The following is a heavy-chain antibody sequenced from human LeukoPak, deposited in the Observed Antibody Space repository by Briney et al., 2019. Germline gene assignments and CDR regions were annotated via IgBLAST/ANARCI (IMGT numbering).Heavy chain of an antibody. CDR3: ARVPEYSSSSELTYYYYYMDV. CDR2: IIPIFGTA. V-gene: IGHV1-69*05. J-gene: IGHJ6*03. CDR1: GGTFSTYA. Sequence: EASVTVSCKASGGTFSTYAISWVRQAPGQGLEWMGGIIPIFGTANYAQKLQGRVTITTDESTSTAYMELSSLRSEDTAVYYCARVPEYSSSSELTYYYYYMDVWGKGTTVTVSS. D-gene: IGHD6-6*01.